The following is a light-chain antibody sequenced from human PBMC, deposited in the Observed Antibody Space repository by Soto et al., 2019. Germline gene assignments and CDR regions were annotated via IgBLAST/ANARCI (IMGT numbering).Light chain of an antibody. Sequence: QSALTQPASVSGSPGQSITISCTGTSSDVGGYNYVSWYQQHPGKAPKLMIYEVSNRPSGVSNRFSGSKSGNKASLTISGLQAEDEADYYCSSYTSSSTRVFGGGTKVTVL. CDR3: SSYTSSSTRV. V-gene: IGLV2-14*01. CDR2: EVS. CDR1: SSDVGGYNY. J-gene: IGLJ3*02.